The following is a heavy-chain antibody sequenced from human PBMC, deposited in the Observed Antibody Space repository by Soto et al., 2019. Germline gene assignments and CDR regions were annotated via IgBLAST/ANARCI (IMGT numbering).Heavy chain of an antibody. V-gene: IGHV3-48*03. D-gene: IGHD6-19*01. CDR2: ISSSGSTI. J-gene: IGHJ5*02. CDR3: ARDRSHSSGWAPRFGWYDP. CDR1: GFTFSSYE. Sequence: EVQLVESGGGLVQPGGSLRLSCAASGFTFSSYEMNWVRQAPGKGLEWVSYISSSGSTIYYADSVKGRFTISRDNAKNSLYLQMNSLRAEDTAVYYCARDRSHSSGWAPRFGWYDPWSQGTLLTVSS.